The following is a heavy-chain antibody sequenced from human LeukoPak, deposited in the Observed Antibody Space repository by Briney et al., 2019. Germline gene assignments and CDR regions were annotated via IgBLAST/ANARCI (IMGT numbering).Heavy chain of an antibody. D-gene: IGHD3-16*01. Sequence: ASVKVSCKTSGYTFTGCYMHWLRKAPGQGLEWMGRINPNSGGTYYAQKFRSRVTMTRDTSISTAYMELASLISDDTAVYYCAGGVLHGGGNWFDPWGQGTLVTVSS. V-gene: IGHV1-2*06. CDR2: INPNSGGT. J-gene: IGHJ5*02. CDR1: GYTFTGCY. CDR3: AGGVLHGGGNWFDP.